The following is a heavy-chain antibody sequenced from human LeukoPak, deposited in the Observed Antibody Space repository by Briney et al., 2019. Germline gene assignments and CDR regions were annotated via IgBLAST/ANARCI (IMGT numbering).Heavy chain of an antibody. J-gene: IGHJ5*02. V-gene: IGHV1-69*13. CDR1: GGTFSSYA. Sequence: SVKVSCKASGGTFSSYAISWVRQAPGQGLEWMGGIIPIFGTANYAQKFQGRVTITADESTSTAYMELSSLRSEDTAAYYCARDPYNKNWFDPWGQGTLVTVSS. CDR2: IIPIFGTA. CDR3: ARDPYNKNWFDP. D-gene: IGHD1-1*01.